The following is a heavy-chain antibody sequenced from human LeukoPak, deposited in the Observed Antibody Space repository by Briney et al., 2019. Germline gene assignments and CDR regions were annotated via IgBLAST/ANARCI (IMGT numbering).Heavy chain of an antibody. J-gene: IGHJ4*02. Sequence: SGPTLVKPTQTLTLTCTFSGFSLSTSGVGVGWIRQPPGKALEWLALIYWDDDKRYSPSLKSRLTITKDTSKNQVVLTMTNMDPVDTATYYCAHSLYGPPPPTEYYFDYWGQGTLVTVSS. V-gene: IGHV2-5*02. D-gene: IGHD3-10*01. CDR2: IYWDDDK. CDR3: AHSLYGPPPPTEYYFDY. CDR1: GFSLSTSGVG.